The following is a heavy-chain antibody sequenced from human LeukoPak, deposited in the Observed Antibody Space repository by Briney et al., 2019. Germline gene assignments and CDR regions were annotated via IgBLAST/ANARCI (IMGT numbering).Heavy chain of an antibody. J-gene: IGHJ4*02. V-gene: IGHV4-34*01. D-gene: IGHD5-18*01. CDR1: GGSFSGYY. Sequence: SETLSPTCAVYGGSFSGYYWSWIRQPPGKGLEWIGEINHSGSTNYNPSLKSRVTISVDTSKNQFSLKLSSVTAADTAVYYCARVGSTAMVHFDYWGQGTLVTVSS. CDR3: ARVGSTAMVHFDY. CDR2: INHSGST.